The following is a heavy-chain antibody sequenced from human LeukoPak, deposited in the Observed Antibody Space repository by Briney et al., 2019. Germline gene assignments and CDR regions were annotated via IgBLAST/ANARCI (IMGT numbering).Heavy chain of an antibody. Sequence: GASVKVSCKASGGTFSSYAISWVRQGPGQGLEWMGGIIPILGIANYAQKFQGRVTITADKSTSTAYMELSSLRSEDTAVYYCARPIVGATTWDLDYWGQGTLVTVSS. CDR1: GGTFSSYA. CDR2: IIPILGIA. CDR3: ARPIVGATTWDLDY. D-gene: IGHD1-26*01. J-gene: IGHJ4*02. V-gene: IGHV1-69*10.